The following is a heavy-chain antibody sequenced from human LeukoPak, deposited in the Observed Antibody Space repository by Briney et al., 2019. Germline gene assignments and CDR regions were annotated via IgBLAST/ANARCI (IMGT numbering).Heavy chain of an antibody. CDR3: AREYCSSTSCYFDY. J-gene: IGHJ4*02. CDR1: GGTFSSYA. CDR2: IIPIFGTA. D-gene: IGHD2-2*01. V-gene: IGHV1-69*13. Sequence: GASVKVSCKASGGTFSSYAISWVRQAPGQGLEWMGGIIPIFGTANYAQKFQGRVTITADESTSTAYMELSSLRPEDTAVYYCAREYCSSTSCYFDYWGQGTLVTVSS.